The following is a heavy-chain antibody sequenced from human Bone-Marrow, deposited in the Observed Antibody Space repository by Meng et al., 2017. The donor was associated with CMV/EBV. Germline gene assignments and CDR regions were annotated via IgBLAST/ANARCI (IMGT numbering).Heavy chain of an antibody. Sequence: GGSLRLSYAASGFTFDDYGMSWVRQAPGKGLEWVSGINWNGGSTGYADSVKGRFTISRDNAKNSLYLQMNSLRAEDTALYYCAKEILDCSSTSCYGTRYYYYGMDVWGQGTTVTVSS. CDR3: AKEILDCSSTSCYGTRYYYYGMDV. CDR2: INWNGGST. D-gene: IGHD2-2*01. J-gene: IGHJ6*02. V-gene: IGHV3-20*03. CDR1: GFTFDDYG.